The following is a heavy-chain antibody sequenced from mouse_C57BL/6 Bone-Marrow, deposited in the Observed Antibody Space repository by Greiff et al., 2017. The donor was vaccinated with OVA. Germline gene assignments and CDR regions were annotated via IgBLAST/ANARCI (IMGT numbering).Heavy chain of an antibody. Sequence: QVQLQQPGAELVKPGASVKLSCKASGYTFTSYWMHWVKQRPGQGLEWIGEIDPSDSYTNYNQKFKGKATLTVDTSSSTAYMQLSSLTSEDSAVYDYASGGTRFAYWGQGTLVTVSA. CDR3: ASGGTRFAY. V-gene: IGHV1-50*01. CDR1: GYTFTSYW. CDR2: IDPSDSYT. J-gene: IGHJ3*01. D-gene: IGHD2-14*01.